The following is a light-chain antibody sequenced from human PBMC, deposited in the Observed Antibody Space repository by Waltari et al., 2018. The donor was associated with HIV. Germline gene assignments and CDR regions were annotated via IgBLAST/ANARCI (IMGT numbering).Light chain of an antibody. CDR2: RND. V-gene: IGLV1-47*01. CDR1: TSNIGSNH. J-gene: IGLJ2*01. CDR3: VTWDDSLRGVV. Sequence: SVVTQPPSASGTPGQRVTISCSGNTSNIGSNHVFWYQHLPGTPPKLLIHRNDQRPSGVPDRFSGSTSGTSAALAISGLRSEDEADYYCVTWDDSLRGVVFGGGTKVAVL.